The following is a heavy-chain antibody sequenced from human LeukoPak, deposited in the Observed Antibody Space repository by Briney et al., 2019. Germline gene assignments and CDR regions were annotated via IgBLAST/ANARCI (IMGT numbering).Heavy chain of an antibody. D-gene: IGHD2-15*01. J-gene: IGHJ4*02. CDR2: IIPILGIA. Sequence: ASVKVSCKASGGTFSSYAISWVRQAPGQGLEWMGRIIPILGIANYAQKFQGRVTITADKSTSTAYMELSSLRSEDTAVYYCARVHCSGGSCPYYFDYWGQGTLVTVSS. V-gene: IGHV1-69*04. CDR3: ARVHCSGGSCPYYFDY. CDR1: GGTFSSYA.